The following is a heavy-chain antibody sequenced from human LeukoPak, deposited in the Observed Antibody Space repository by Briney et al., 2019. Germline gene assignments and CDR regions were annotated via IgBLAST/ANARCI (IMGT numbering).Heavy chain of an antibody. CDR2: IYYSGST. CDR1: GVSISSGGYY. CDR3: ARQGGTRQGRFDY. Sequence: PSETLSLTCTVSGVSISSGGYYWSWIRQPPGKGLEWIGYIYYSGSTNYNPSLKSRVTISVDTSKNQFSLKLSSVTAADTAVYYCARQGGTRQGRFDYWGQGTLVTVSS. D-gene: IGHD1-1*01. J-gene: IGHJ4*02. V-gene: IGHV4-61*08.